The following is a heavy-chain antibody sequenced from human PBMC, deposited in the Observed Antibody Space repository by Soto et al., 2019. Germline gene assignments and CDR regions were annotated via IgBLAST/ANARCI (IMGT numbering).Heavy chain of an antibody. J-gene: IGHJ6*02. V-gene: IGHV5-10-1*01. D-gene: IGHD3-10*01. CDR1: GYSFTSYW. CDR2: IDPSDSYT. Sequence: GESLKISCKGSGYSFTSYWISWVRQMPGKGLEWMGRIDPSDSYTNYSPSFQGHVTISADKSISTAYLQWSSLKASDTAMYYCARSPVLYYYGSGSYYYYGMDVWGQGTTVTVS. CDR3: ARSPVLYYYGSGSYYYYGMDV.